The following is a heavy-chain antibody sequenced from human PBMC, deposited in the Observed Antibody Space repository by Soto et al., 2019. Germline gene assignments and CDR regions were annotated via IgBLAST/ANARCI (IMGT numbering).Heavy chain of an antibody. Sequence: QVQLVQSGAEVKKPGSSVKVSCKASGGTFSSYAISWVRQAPGQGLEWMGGIIPIFGTANYAQKFQGRVTITADESTSTAYMELSSLRSEYTAVYYCARDGVAARYYYYYGMDVWGQGTTVTVSS. CDR1: GGTFSSYA. V-gene: IGHV1-69*01. CDR3: ARDGVAARYYYYYGMDV. CDR2: IIPIFGTA. J-gene: IGHJ6*02. D-gene: IGHD6-6*01.